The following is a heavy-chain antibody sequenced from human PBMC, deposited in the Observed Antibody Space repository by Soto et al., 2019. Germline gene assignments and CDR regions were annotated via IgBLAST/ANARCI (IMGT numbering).Heavy chain of an antibody. CDR3: ARGKAARLLRAFDI. CDR1: GYTFTSYD. V-gene: IGHV1-8*01. D-gene: IGHD6-13*01. J-gene: IGHJ3*02. Sequence: ASVKVSCKASGYTFTSYDINWVRSATGLGLEWMGWMNPNSGNTGYAQKFQGRVTMTRNTSISTAYMELSSLRSEDTAVYYCARGKAARLLRAFDIWGQGTMVTVSS. CDR2: MNPNSGNT.